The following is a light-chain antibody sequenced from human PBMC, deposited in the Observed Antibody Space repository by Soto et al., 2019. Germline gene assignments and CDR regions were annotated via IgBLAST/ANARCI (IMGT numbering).Light chain of an antibody. V-gene: IGKV1-33*01. Sequence: DIQMPQSPSSLSASVGDRVTITCQASQDINNYLNWYQQKSGKAPRLLIYNTSDLETGVPSRFSGSGSGTDFTCTIISLQPEDMATYYCQQYDNLPLTFGGGTKVEIK. CDR1: QDINNY. J-gene: IGKJ4*01. CDR2: NTS. CDR3: QQYDNLPLT.